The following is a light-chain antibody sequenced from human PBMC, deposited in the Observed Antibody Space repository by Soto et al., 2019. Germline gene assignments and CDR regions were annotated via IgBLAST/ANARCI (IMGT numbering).Light chain of an antibody. Sequence: IVLTQSPGTLSSSPVERATLSCRASQSVSNSYLAWYQQKPGKAPRLLIYCASNRATGIPDRFSGSGSETDFTLTISRLEPEDFAVYYCQQYGTTRITFGQGTRLEIK. V-gene: IGKV3-20*01. CDR1: QSVSNSY. CDR2: CAS. J-gene: IGKJ5*01. CDR3: QQYGTTRIT.